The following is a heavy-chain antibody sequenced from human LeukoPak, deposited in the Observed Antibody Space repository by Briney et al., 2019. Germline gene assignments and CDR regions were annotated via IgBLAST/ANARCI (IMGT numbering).Heavy chain of an antibody. J-gene: IGHJ4*02. CDR1: GFTFSSDA. CDR2: ILSDGSKT. Sequence: GGSLRLSCAASGFTFSSDAMHWVRQAPGKGLEWVAIILSDGSKTYYPDSVRGRFTISRDNSKNTPYLQMNSLRAEDTAVYYCAKASGYSSGWYGSPFDYWGQGTLVTVSS. V-gene: IGHV3-30*02. CDR3: AKASGYSSGWYGSPFDY. D-gene: IGHD6-19*01.